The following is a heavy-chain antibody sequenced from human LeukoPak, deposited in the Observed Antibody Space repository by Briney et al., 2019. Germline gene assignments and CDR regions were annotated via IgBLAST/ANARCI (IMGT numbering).Heavy chain of an antibody. V-gene: IGHV1-69*04. CDR1: GGTFSSYA. CDR3: ARAAPYYYDSSGYSPGDY. CDR2: IIPILGIA. Sequence: SVKVSCKASGGTFSSYAISWVRQAPGQGLEWMGRIIPILGIANYAQKFQGRVTITADKSTSTAYMKLSSLRSEDTAVYYCARAAPYYYDSSGYSPGDYWGQGTLVTVSS. J-gene: IGHJ4*02. D-gene: IGHD3-22*01.